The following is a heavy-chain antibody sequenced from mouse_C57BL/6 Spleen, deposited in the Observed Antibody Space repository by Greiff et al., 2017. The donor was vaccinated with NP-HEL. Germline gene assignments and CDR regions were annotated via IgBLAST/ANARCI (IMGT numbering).Heavy chain of an antibody. J-gene: IGHJ4*01. V-gene: IGHV1-76*01. D-gene: IGHD2-1*01. Sequence: QVQLQQSGAELVRPGASVKLSCKASGYTFTDYYINWVKQRPGQGLEWIARIYPGSGNTYYNEKFKGKATLTAEKSSSTAYMQLSSLTSEDSAVYFCARRGYYGNYVGDAMDYWGQGTSVTVSS. CDR2: IYPGSGNT. CDR3: ARRGYYGNYVGDAMDY. CDR1: GYTFTDYY.